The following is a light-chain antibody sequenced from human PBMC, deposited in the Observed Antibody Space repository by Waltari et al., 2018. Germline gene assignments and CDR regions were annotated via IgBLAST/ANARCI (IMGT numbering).Light chain of an antibody. J-gene: IGKJ4*01. Sequence: EIVLTQSPATLSLSPGERATLSCRASQGVSSYLAWYKQKPDQAPRLLIYDASNRATGIPARFSGSGSGTDFTLTISSLEPEDFAVYYCQQRSNWPLTFGGWTKVEIK. CDR1: QGVSSY. CDR3: QQRSNWPLT. CDR2: DAS. V-gene: IGKV3-11*01.